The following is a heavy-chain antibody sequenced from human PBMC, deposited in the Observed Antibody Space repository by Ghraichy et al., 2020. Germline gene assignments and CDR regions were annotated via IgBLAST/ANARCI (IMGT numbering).Heavy chain of an antibody. CDR3: ARGGRDGDNYY. CDR2: FYPGGST. Sequence: GGSLRLSCAASGFSVTNNYMSWVRQTPGKGLEWVSVFYPGGSTYYADSVKGRFTISTDSSKNTLYLQMNSLRDEDTAVYHCARGGRDGDNYYWGQGTLVTVSS. V-gene: IGHV3-53*01. D-gene: IGHD5-24*01. CDR1: GFSVTNNY. J-gene: IGHJ4*01.